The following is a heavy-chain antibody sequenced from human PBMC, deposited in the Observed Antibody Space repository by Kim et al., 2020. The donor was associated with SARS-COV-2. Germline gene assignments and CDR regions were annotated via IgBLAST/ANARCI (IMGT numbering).Heavy chain of an antibody. J-gene: IGHJ4*02. Sequence: YSPSFQGHVTISADKSISTAYLQWSSLKASDTAMHYCARISSALRTDFDYWGQGTLVTVSS. CDR3: ARISSALRTDFDY. D-gene: IGHD6-6*01. V-gene: IGHV5-10-1*01.